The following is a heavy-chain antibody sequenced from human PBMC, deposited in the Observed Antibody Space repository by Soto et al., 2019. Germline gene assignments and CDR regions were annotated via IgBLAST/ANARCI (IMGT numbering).Heavy chain of an antibody. CDR1: GGTFSSYA. D-gene: IGHD5-18*01. CDR3: AREFFRGIQLWLSGYYYYGMDV. J-gene: IGHJ6*02. V-gene: IGHV1-69*13. CDR2: IIPIFGTA. Sequence: GASVKVSCKASGGTFSSYAISWVRQAPGQGLEWMGGIIPIFGTANYAQKFQGRVTITADESTSTAYMELSSLRSEDTAVYYCAREFFRGIQLWLSGYYYYGMDVWGQGTTVTVSS.